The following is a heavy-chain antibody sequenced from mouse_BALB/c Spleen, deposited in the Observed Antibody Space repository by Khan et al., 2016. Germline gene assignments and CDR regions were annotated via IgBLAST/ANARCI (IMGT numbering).Heavy chain of an antibody. J-gene: IGHJ1*01. V-gene: IGHV4-1*02. CDR3: ASTLWDFDV. Sequence: EVKLLESGGGLVQPGGSLKLSCAASGFDFSRYWMSWVRQAPGQGLEWIGEINPDSSTITYTPSLKGKLIISRDNANSTAYLQMSKVRSEDTALYYCASTLWDFDVWGAGTSVTVSS. CDR2: INPDSSTI. CDR1: GFDFSRYW.